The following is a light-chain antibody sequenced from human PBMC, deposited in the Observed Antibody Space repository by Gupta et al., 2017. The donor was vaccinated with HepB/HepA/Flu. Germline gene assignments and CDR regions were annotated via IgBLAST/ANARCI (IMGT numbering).Light chain of an antibody. CDR2: GAS. CDR1: QSVSSSY. CDR3: QQYGSSPLT. J-gene: IGKJ4*01. Sequence: EIVLTQSPGTLSWSPAERATLSCRASQSVSSSYLAWYQQKPGQAPRLLIYGASSRATGIPDRFSGSGSGTDFTLTISRLEPEDFAVYYCQQYGSSPLTFGGGTKVEIK. V-gene: IGKV3-20*01.